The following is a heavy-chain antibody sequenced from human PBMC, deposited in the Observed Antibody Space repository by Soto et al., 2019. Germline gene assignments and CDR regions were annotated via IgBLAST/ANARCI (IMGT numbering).Heavy chain of an antibody. J-gene: IGHJ6*02. V-gene: IGHV3-30*18. CDR1: GFTFSSYG. CDR3: AKVRYSSSSLPSYYYYGMDV. Sequence: GGSLRLSCAASGFTFSSYGMHWVRQAPGKGLEWVAVISYDGSNKYYADSVKGRFTISRDNSKNTLYLQMNGLRAEDTAVYYCAKVRYSSSSLPSYYYYGMDVWGQGTTVTVSS. D-gene: IGHD6-6*01. CDR2: ISYDGSNK.